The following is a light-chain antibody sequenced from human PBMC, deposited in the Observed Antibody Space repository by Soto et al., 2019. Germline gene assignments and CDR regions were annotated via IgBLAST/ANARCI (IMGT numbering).Light chain of an antibody. Sequence: QSVLTQPASVSGSPGHSITISYTGTSRDVSYYKYVSWFQRHPGKAPRLVISDVTNRPSGVSNRFSGSKSGNTASLTISGLQAEDEAHYYCSSYTTSSTHVFGTGTKVTVL. CDR3: SSYTTSSTHV. V-gene: IGLV2-14*03. CDR1: SRDVSYYKY. CDR2: DVT. J-gene: IGLJ1*01.